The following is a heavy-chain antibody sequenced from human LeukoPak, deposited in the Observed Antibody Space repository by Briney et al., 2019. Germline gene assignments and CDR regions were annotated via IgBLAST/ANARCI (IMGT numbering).Heavy chain of an antibody. D-gene: IGHD4-17*01. Sequence: GGTLRLSCAASGFTFSNYVMSWVCQAPGKGLEWVSLISGNDGSTYYADSVKGRFTISRDNSKNTLYLQMSSLRADDTAVYYCARRSVTTFDYWGQGTLVTVSS. V-gene: IGHV3-23*01. CDR2: ISGNDGST. J-gene: IGHJ4*02. CDR3: ARRSVTTFDY. CDR1: GFTFSNYV.